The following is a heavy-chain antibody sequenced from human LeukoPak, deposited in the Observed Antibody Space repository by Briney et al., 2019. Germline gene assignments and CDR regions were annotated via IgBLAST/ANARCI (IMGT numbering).Heavy chain of an antibody. V-gene: IGHV3-21*01. CDR3: ARVYGDYGGNSRFFDY. CDR2: ISSSSSYI. Sequence: GGSLRLSCAASGFTFSSYSMNWVRQAPGKGLEWVSSISSSSSYIYYADSVKGRFTISRDNAKNSLYLPMNSLRAEDTAVYYCARVYGDYGGNSRFFDYWGQGTLVTVSS. J-gene: IGHJ4*02. CDR1: GFTFSSYS. D-gene: IGHD4-23*01.